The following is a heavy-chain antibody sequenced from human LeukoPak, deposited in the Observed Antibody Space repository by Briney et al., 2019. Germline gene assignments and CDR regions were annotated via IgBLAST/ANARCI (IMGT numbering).Heavy chain of an antibody. V-gene: IGHV1-69*10. CDR2: IIPILGTA. CDR3: ARGMIVVDTSWGIDY. D-gene: IGHD3-22*01. Sequence: SVKVSCKASGGTFNSYGIIWVRQAPGQGLEWMGGIIPILGTANYAQKFQGRVTITADKSTSTAYMELSSLRSEDTAVYYCARGMIVVDTSWGIDYWGQGTLVTVSS. J-gene: IGHJ4*02. CDR1: GGTFNSYG.